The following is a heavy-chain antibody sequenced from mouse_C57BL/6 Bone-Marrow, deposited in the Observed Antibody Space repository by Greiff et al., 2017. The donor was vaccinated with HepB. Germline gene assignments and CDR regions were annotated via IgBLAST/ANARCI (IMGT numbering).Heavy chain of an antibody. V-gene: IGHV3-6*01. Sequence: EVKLEESGPGLVKPSQSLSLTCSVTGYSITSGYYWNWIRQFPGNKLEWMGYISYDGSNNYNPSLKNRISITRDTSKNQFFLKLNSVTTEDTATYYCARGGYGEAMDYWGQGTSVTVSS. J-gene: IGHJ4*01. CDR3: ARGGYGEAMDY. CDR2: ISYDGSN. D-gene: IGHD2-2*01. CDR1: GYSITSGYY.